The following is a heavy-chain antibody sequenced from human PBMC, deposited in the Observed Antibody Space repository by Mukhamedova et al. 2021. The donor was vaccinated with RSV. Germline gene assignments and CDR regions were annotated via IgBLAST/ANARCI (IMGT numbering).Heavy chain of an antibody. Sequence: GSTYYNPSLKSRVTISVDTSKNQFSLKLSSVTAADTAVYYCARTSAQTIAVAGTVYYWGQGTLVTVSS. V-gene: IGHV4-39*01. J-gene: IGHJ4*02. D-gene: IGHD6-19*01. CDR2: GST. CDR3: ARTSAQTIAVAGTVYY.